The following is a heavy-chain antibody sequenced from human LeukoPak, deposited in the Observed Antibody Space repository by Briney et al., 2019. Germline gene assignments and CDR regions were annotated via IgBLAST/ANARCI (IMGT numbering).Heavy chain of an antibody. Sequence: GGSLRLSCAASGFSFGSYAMHCVRQAPGKGLDWVAFIRYDGADTYYADSVKGRFTVSRDNSKNTLYLQMNSLTAEDTALYYCAKEGGGRTFDYWGQGTLVTVSS. CDR3: AKEGGGRTFDY. CDR1: GFSFGSYA. CDR2: IRYDGADT. D-gene: IGHD4-23*01. V-gene: IGHV3-30*02. J-gene: IGHJ4*02.